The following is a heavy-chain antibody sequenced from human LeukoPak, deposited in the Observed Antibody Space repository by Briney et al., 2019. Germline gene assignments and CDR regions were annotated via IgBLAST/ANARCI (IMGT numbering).Heavy chain of an antibody. D-gene: IGHD5-24*01. CDR3: AATDGYIHRHPLYYLDY. J-gene: IGHJ4*02. CDR1: GGTFNNYA. V-gene: IGHV1-69*05. Sequence: SVKVSCKASGGTFNNYAISWVRQAPGQGPEWVGGIMPLFGTPSYAQKFQGRVTVITDDSTNTAYMEVSSLRYDDTAIYYCAATDGYIHRHPLYYLDYWGQGTLVIVSS. CDR2: IMPLFGTP.